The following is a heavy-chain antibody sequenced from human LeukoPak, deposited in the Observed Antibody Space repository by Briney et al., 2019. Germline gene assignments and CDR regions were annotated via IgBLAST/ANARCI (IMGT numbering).Heavy chain of an antibody. CDR3: ARSSIASTKICFDP. J-gene: IGHJ5*02. Sequence: KPSETLSLTCIVSGGSISSATYYWGWLRQPPGKGLEWIGSIYYSGRTYYNPSLKSRVSISADTSKNQFSLKLSSVTAADTAVYYCARSSIASTKICFDPWGQGTLVTVSS. D-gene: IGHD6-6*01. V-gene: IGHV4-39*01. CDR1: GGSISSATYY. CDR2: IYYSGRT.